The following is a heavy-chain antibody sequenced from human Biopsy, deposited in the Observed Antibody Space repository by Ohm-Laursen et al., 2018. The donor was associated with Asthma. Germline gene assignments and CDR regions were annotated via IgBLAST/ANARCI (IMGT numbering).Heavy chain of an antibody. CDR2: IDQSGYT. Sequence: TLSLTCTVYGGYLTGHYWNWIRQPPGKGLEWIGEIDQSGYTNYNPSPKSRVTISADTSKNQFHLNLSSVTAADTAVYFCARAAITGIRGWFDPWGQGTQVTVSS. CDR3: ARAAITGIRGWFDP. V-gene: IGHV4-34*01. CDR1: GGYLTGHY. D-gene: IGHD1-20*01. J-gene: IGHJ5*02.